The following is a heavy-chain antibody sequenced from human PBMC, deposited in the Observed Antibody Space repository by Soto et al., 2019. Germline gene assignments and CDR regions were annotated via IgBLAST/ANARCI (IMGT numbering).Heavy chain of an antibody. CDR1: GGTFSSYA. CDR2: IIPIFGTA. V-gene: IGHV1-69*13. CDR3: ARGRSYYYDSSGPQGY. Sequence: ASVKVSCKASGGTFSSYAISWVRQAPGQGLEWMGGIIPIFGTANYAQKFQGRVTITADESTSTAYMELSSLRSEDTAVYYCARGRSYYYDSSGPQGYWGQGTLVTVSS. D-gene: IGHD3-22*01. J-gene: IGHJ4*02.